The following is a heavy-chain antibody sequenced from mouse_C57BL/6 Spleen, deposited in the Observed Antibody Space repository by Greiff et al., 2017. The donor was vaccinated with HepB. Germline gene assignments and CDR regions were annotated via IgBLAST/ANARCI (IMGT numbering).Heavy chain of an antibody. V-gene: IGHV3-6*01. CDR2: ISYDGSN. J-gene: IGHJ1*03. Sequence: DVKLQESGPGLVKPSQSLSLTCSVTGYSITSGYYWNWIRQFPGNKLEWMGYISYDGSNNYNPSLKNRISITRDTSKNQFFLKLNSVTTEDTATYYCARALGSSYDWYFDVWGTGTTVTVSS. CDR1: GYSITSGYY. CDR3: ARALGSSYDWYFDV. D-gene: IGHD1-1*01.